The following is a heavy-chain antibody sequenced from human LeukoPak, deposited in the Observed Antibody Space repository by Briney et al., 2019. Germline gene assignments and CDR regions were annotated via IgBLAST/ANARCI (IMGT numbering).Heavy chain of an antibody. V-gene: IGHV4-59*11. J-gene: IGHJ3*02. Sequence: SQTLSLTCTVSGGSISSHYWSWIRQPPGKGLEWIGYIYYSGSTNYNPSLKSRVTISVDTSKNQFSLKLSSVTAADTAVYYCARALVVVVPAATTDAFDIWGQGTMVTVSS. CDR3: ARALVVVVPAATTDAFDI. D-gene: IGHD2-2*01. CDR2: IYYSGST. CDR1: GGSISSHY.